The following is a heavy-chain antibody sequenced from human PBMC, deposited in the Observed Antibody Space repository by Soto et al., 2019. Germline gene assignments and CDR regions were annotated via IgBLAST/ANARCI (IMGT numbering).Heavy chain of an antibody. CDR2: VSTYNGNT. D-gene: IGHD6-19*01. CDR1: GYIFISYP. CDR3: ARDNGQWLVSD. Sequence: ASVKVSCTSSGYIFISYPISWVRQPPVKGLEWVGRVSTYNGNTKYAQKLQGRVTMTTDTSASIAYMELRSLRSDDTAVYYCARDNGQWLVSDWGQGTLVTVSS. J-gene: IGHJ1*01. V-gene: IGHV1-18*01.